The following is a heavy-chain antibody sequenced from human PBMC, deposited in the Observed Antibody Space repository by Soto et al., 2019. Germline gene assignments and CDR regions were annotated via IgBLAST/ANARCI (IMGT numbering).Heavy chain of an antibody. D-gene: IGHD6-13*01. J-gene: IGHJ6*02. CDR3: AKDPPSERMQPDYGMDV. CDR2: ISGSGRYT. CDR1: GFTFDSCV. Sequence: VQLVESGGGVVQPGGSLRLSCAASGFTFDSCVMSWVRQAPGKGLEWLSLISGSGRYTDYADSVKGRFTISRDNSKNTLYLQMNSLRVEDTAVYYCAKDPPSERMQPDYGMDVWGQGTTVTVSS. V-gene: IGHV3-23*04.